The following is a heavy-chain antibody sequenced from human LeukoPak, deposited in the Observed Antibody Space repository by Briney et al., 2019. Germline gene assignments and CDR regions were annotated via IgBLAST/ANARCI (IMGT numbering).Heavy chain of an antibody. CDR2: I. CDR3: ARVYGDYIPFDP. J-gene: IGHJ5*02. V-gene: IGHV4-39*01. CDR1: AASISSSRYY. D-gene: IGHD4-17*01. Sequence: SETLSLTCTLSAASISSSRYYWGWIRQPPGKGLEWIGTINPSLKSRVTMSIDTSKNQFSLQLSSVTAADTAGYYCARVYGDYIPFDPWGQGTLVAVSS.